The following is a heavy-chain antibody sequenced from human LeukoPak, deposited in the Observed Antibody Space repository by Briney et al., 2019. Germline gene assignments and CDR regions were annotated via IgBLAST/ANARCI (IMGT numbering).Heavy chain of an antibody. CDR3: ARLTRIAVAGTTGGDY. V-gene: IGHV4-39*01. J-gene: IGHJ4*02. CDR1: GGSISSSNYY. Sequence: PSETLSLTCTVSGGSISSSNYYWGWIRQPPGKGLEWIGSIYYSGSTYYNPSLKSRVTISVDTSKNQFSLKLSSVTAADTAVYYCARLTRIAVAGTTGGDYWGQGTLVTVSS. CDR2: IYYSGST. D-gene: IGHD6-19*01.